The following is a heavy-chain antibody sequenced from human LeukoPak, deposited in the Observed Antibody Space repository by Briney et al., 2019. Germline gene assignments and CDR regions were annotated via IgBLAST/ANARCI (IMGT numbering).Heavy chain of an antibody. J-gene: IGHJ3*02. D-gene: IGHD5-24*01. Sequence: SSETLSLTCTVSGGSISSYYWSWIRQPPGKGLEWIGYIHYSGSTNYNPSLKSRVTISVDTSKNQFSLKLSSVTAADTAVYYCARRRVGMATNWRIIDDAFDIWGQGTMVTVSS. CDR1: GGSISSYY. CDR2: IHYSGST. CDR3: ARRRVGMATNWRIIDDAFDI. V-gene: IGHV4-59*12.